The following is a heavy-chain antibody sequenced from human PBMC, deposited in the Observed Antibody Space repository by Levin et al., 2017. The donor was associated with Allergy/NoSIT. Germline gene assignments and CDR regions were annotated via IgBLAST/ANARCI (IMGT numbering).Heavy chain of an antibody. V-gene: IGHV4-59*08. CDR3: ARYRPVMIFGVATGFDY. J-gene: IGHJ4*02. CDR1: GGSISSYY. CDR2: IYYSGST. D-gene: IGHD3-3*01. Sequence: SETLSLTCTVSGGSISSYYWSWIRQPPGKGLEWIGYIYYSGSTNYNPSLKSRVTISVDTSKNQFSLKLSSVTAADTAVYYCARYRPVMIFGVATGFDYWGQGTLVTVSS.